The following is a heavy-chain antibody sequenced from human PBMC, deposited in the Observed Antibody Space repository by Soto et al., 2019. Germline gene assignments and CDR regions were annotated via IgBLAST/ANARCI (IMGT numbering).Heavy chain of an antibody. V-gene: IGHV1-69*13. CDR1: GGTFSSYA. J-gene: IGHJ6*02. CDR3: ARAEGPDQPDPDYYYYYGMDV. Sequence: GASVKVSCKASGGTFSSYAISWVRQAPGQGLEWMGGIIPIFGTANYAQKFQGRVTITADESTSTAYMELSSLRSEDTAVYYCARAEGPDQPDPDYYYYYGMDVWGQGTTVTVSS. CDR2: IIPIFGTA. D-gene: IGHD2-2*01.